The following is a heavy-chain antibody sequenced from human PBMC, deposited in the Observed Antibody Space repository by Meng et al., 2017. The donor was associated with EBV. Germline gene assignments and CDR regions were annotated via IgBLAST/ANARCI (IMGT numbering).Heavy chain of an antibody. V-gene: IGHV1-69*06. D-gene: IGHD6-13*01. J-gene: IGHJ4*02. CDR1: GGTFSSYA. CDR3: ARAEIAAAGRLDY. CDR2: IIPIFGTA. Sequence: VQLVQSGAEGKKPGSSVKVSCKASGGTFSSYAISWVRQAPGQGLEWMGGIIPIFGTANYAQKFQGRVTITADKSTSTAYMELSSLRSEDMVVYYCARAEIAAAGRLDYWGQGTLVTVSS.